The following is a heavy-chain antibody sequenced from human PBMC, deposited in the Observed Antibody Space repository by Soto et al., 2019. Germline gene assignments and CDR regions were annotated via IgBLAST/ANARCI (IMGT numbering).Heavy chain of an antibody. Sequence: QVQLQESGPGLVKPSQTLSLTCTVSGGSISSGGYYWSWIRQHPGKGMEWIGYIYYSGSTYYNPSLKSRVTKPVDTSKNQFSLKLSSGTAADTAVYYCASTAGGDGMDVWGQGTTVTVSS. CDR1: GGSISSGGYY. D-gene: IGHD3-10*01. V-gene: IGHV4-31*03. CDR3: ASTAGGDGMDV. J-gene: IGHJ6*02. CDR2: IYYSGST.